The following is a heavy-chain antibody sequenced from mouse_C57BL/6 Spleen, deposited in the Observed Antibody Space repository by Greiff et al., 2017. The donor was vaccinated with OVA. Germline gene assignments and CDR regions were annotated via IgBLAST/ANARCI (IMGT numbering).Heavy chain of an antibody. Sequence: QVQLQQPGAELVRPGTSVKLSCKASGYTFTSYWMHWVKQRPGQGLEWIGVIDPSDSYTNYNQKFKGKATLTVDTSSSTAYMQLSSLTSEDSAVYYCARRYYDYDWYFDVWGTGTTVTVSS. CDR3: ARRYYDYDWYFDV. CDR1: GYTFTSYW. J-gene: IGHJ1*03. CDR2: IDPSDSYT. V-gene: IGHV1-59*01. D-gene: IGHD2-4*01.